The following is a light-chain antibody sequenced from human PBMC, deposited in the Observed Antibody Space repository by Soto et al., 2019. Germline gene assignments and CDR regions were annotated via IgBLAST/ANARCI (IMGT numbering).Light chain of an antibody. J-gene: IGKJ1*01. Sequence: DIQMTQSPSTLSASFGDRVTITCRASQSISSWLAWYRQKPGKAPRLLIYKASSLESGVPSRFSGSGSGTEFTLTISRLQSDDFATYYCQQYNSYPRTFGQGTKVDI. V-gene: IGKV1-5*03. CDR2: KAS. CDR3: QQYNSYPRT. CDR1: QSISSW.